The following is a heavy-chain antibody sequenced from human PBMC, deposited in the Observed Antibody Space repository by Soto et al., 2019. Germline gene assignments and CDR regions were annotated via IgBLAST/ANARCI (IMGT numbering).Heavy chain of an antibody. CDR1: GFTFSSYA. D-gene: IGHD3-16*01. CDR2: IRISGTTI. V-gene: IGHV3-48*03. CDR3: SRLGGFSGLDV. J-gene: IGHJ6*02. Sequence: GGSLRLSCAASGFTFSSYAMNWVRQAPGKGLEWIAYIRISGTTIYYADSVKGRFTISRDNANSSLFLHLSSLRAEDTAVHYCSRLGGFSGLDVWGQGATVAVSS.